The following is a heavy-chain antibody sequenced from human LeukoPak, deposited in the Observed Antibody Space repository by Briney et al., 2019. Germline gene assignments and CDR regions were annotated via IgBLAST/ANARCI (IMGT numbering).Heavy chain of an antibody. CDR2: IDVDGSTT. J-gene: IGHJ4*02. CDR3: VRGYTYGLDN. V-gene: IGHV3-74*01. CDR1: GFTFSTYW. Sequence: GGSLRLSCGASGFTFSTYWMHWVRRAPGKGLVWVSRIDVDGSTTGYADFVKGRFTISRDNAKNTLYLQMNSLRAEDTAVYYCVRGYTYGLDNWGQGTLVTVSS. D-gene: IGHD5-18*01.